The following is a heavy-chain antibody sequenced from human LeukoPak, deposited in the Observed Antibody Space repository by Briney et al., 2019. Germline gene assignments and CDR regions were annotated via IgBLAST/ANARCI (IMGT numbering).Heavy chain of an antibody. J-gene: IGHJ4*02. Sequence: PGGSLRLSCAASGFTFSSYAMNWVRQAPGKGLEWVAVISYDGSNKYYADSVKGRFTISRDNSKNTLYLQMNSLRAEDTAVYYCARDGYLGVSPDYYDSSGPPFDYWGQGTLVTVSS. CDR1: GFTFSSYA. CDR3: ARDGYLGVSPDYYDSSGPPFDY. CDR2: ISYDGSNK. V-gene: IGHV3-30-3*01. D-gene: IGHD3-22*01.